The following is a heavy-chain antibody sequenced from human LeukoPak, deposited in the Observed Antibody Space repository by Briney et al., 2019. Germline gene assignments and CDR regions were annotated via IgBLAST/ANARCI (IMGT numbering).Heavy chain of an antibody. Sequence: SETLSLTCTVSGGSISSYYWSWIRQPPGKGLEWIGYIYYSGSTNYNPSLKSGGIISVDTSKNQFSLKLSSVTAADTAVYYCARDSRTTIFGVVSWWFDPWGQGTLVTVSS. CDR1: GGSISSYY. J-gene: IGHJ5*02. V-gene: IGHV4-59*01. D-gene: IGHD3-3*01. CDR2: IYYSGST. CDR3: ARDSRTTIFGVVSWWFDP.